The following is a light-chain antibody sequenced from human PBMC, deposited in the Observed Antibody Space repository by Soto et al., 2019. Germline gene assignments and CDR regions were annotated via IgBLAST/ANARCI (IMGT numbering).Light chain of an antibody. V-gene: IGKV3-20*01. Sequence: EIVLTQSPGTLSLSPGERAILSCRASQSVSSSYLAWYQQKPGQAPRLLISGASSRATGIPDRFSGSASGTAFTLTISRLEPEDFAVYYCQQYCSSPYTVGQGTKLEIK. CDR3: QQYCSSPYT. J-gene: IGKJ2*01. CDR1: QSVSSSY. CDR2: GAS.